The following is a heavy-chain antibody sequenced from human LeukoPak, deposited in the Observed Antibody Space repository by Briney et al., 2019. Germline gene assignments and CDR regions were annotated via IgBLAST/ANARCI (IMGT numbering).Heavy chain of an antibody. CDR2: IYHSGGT. D-gene: IGHD3-22*01. CDR3: ARVRLADYYDSSGYSGGPYFDY. V-gene: IGHV4-4*02. CDR1: GGSISSSNW. Sequence: PSETLSLTCAVSGGSISSSNWWSWVRQPLGKGLEWIGEIYHSGGTNYNPPLKSRVTISVDKSKNQFSLKLSSVTAADTAVYYCARVRLADYYDSSGYSGGPYFDYWGQGTLVTVSS. J-gene: IGHJ4*02.